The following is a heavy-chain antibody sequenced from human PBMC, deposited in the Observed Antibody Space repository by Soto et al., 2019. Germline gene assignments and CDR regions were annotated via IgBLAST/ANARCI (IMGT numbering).Heavy chain of an antibody. J-gene: IGHJ4*02. CDR2: SKSKTDGGTT. V-gene: IGHV3-15*07. Sequence: EVQLVESGGGLVKPGGSLRLSCAVSGFTFDKVWMNWVRQAPGKGLEWVGRSKSKTDGGTTDYAAPVKCRFTISRDDSKNMLYLQMNSLKTEDTGMYFCTTGRDDLLYWGQGTLVSVSS. CDR3: TTGRDDLLY. D-gene: IGHD1-26*01. CDR1: GFTFDKVW.